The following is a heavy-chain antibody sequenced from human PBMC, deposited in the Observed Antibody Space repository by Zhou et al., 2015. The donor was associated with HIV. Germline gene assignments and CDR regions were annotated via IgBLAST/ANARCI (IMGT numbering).Heavy chain of an antibody. CDR3: ARVGITMVRGVFDY. Sequence: QVQLVQSGAEEKKPGASVKVSCKASGYTFTSYAMHWVRQAPGQRLEWMGWINAGNGNTKYSQKFQGRVTITRDTSASTAYMELSSLRSEDTAVYYCARVGITMVRGVFDYWGQGTLVTVSS. CDR2: INAGNGNT. V-gene: IGHV1-3*05. CDR1: GYTFTSYA. J-gene: IGHJ4*02. D-gene: IGHD3-10*01.